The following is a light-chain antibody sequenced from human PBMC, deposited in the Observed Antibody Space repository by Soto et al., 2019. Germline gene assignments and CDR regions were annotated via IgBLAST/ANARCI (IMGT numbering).Light chain of an antibody. V-gene: IGKV1-5*01. J-gene: IGKJ1*01. Sequence: DIQITQSPSTPCASLRDRVPITCRASQTISTCMAWYQQKPGKAPKLLIYDALISASAVPSRISGSGAGTEFSLTISSLQADDCATYYWQQYNSYWTFGQGTKVDIK. CDR1: QTISTC. CDR3: QQYNSYWT. CDR2: DAL.